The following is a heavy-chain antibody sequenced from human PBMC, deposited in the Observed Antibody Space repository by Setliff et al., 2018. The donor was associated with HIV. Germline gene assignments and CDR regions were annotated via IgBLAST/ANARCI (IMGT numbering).Heavy chain of an antibody. V-gene: IGHV3-23*01. CDR1: GFTFSNYA. J-gene: IGHJ6*02. D-gene: IGHD3-10*01. CDR3: ARGVRGVVNGMDV. Sequence: GGSLRLSCAASGFTFSNYAMGWVRQGPGKGLEWVSTIGAAGYPTHYAESVKGRFTISKDNSQNALYLLMNSLTDEDTAVYYCARGVRGVVNGMDVWGQGTTVTVSS. CDR2: IGAAGYPT.